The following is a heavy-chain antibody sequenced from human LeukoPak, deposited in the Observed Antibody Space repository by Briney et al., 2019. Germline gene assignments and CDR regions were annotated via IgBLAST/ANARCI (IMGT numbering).Heavy chain of an antibody. Sequence: PGGSLRLSCASSSFTFSKTWMSWVRQAPGKELEWVGRVKSENEGGTTEYAAPVKGRFTISRDDPKKTVSLQMNSLKTEDTAMYFCTTELYCSSTTCPLTFDTWGRGTLVTVSS. J-gene: IGHJ4*02. CDR2: VKSENEGGTT. D-gene: IGHD2-2*01. CDR3: TTELYCSSTTCPLTFDT. CDR1: SFTFSKTW. V-gene: IGHV3-15*01.